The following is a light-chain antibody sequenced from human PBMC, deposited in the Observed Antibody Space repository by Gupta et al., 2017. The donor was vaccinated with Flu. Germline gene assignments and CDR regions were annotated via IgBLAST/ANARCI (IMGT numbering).Light chain of an antibody. V-gene: IGLV2-14*01. J-gene: IGLJ3*02. Sequence: QSALTQPASVSGSPGQSITISCTGTSSDVGRYDYVSWYQQHPGKAPKLVIYEVTKRPSGVSNRFSGSKSGNTASLTISGLQADDEADYYCCSYITSSRVFGGGTKLTVL. CDR1: SSDVGRYDY. CDR3: CSYITSSRV. CDR2: EVT.